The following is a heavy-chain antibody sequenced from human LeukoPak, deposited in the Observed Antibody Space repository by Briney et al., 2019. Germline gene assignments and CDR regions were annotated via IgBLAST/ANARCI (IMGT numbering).Heavy chain of an antibody. CDR2: IKEDGSEK. CDR3: ARRCSTDY. Sequence: PGGPLRLSCAASGFSFSGYWMTWVRQAPGKGLEWVANIKEDGSEKYYADFVKGRFTISRDNAKNSLDLQMNSLRAEDTAVYYCARRCSTDYWGQGTLVTVSS. D-gene: IGHD2-8*01. CDR1: GFSFSGYW. J-gene: IGHJ4*02. V-gene: IGHV3-7*03.